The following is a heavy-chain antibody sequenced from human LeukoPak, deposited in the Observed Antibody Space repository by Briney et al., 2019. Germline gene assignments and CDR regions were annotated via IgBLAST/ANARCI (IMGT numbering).Heavy chain of an antibody. CDR3: ARAYEQLVAWFDP. J-gene: IGHJ5*02. CDR2: IYYSGST. V-gene: IGHV4-39*07. D-gene: IGHD6-6*01. Sequence: SETLSLTCTVSGGSISSSSYYWGWIRQPPGKGLEWIGSIYYSGSTYYNPSLKSRVTISVDTSKNQFSLKLSSVTAADTAVYCCARAYEQLVAWFDPWGQGTLVTVSS. CDR1: GGSISSSSYY.